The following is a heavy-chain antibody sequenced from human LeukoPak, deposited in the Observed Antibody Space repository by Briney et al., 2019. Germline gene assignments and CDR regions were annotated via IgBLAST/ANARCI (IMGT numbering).Heavy chain of an antibody. CDR2: IKSKTDGGTT. Sequence: GGSLRLSCGASGFTLKNYWMSWVRQAPGKGLEWVGRIKSKTDGGTTDYAAPVKGRFTISRDDSKNTLYLQMNSLKTEDTAVYYCTTGFPGIAAAGTYLHYYYYMDVWGKGTTVTISS. J-gene: IGHJ6*03. V-gene: IGHV3-15*01. CDR3: TTGFPGIAAAGTYLHYYYYMDV. CDR1: GFTLKNYW. D-gene: IGHD6-13*01.